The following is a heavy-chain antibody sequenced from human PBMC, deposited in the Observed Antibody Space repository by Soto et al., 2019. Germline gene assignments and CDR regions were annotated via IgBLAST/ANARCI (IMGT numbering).Heavy chain of an antibody. CDR3: ARGSLRSEYFQH. CDR2: IYYSGST. D-gene: IGHD4-17*01. Sequence: PSETPSLTCTVSGGSISSYYWSWIRQPPGKGLEWIGYIYYSGSTNYNPSLKSRVAISVDTSKNQFSLKLSSVTAADTAVYYCARGSLRSEYFQHWGQGTLVTVSS. CDR1: GGSISSYY. J-gene: IGHJ1*01. V-gene: IGHV4-59*01.